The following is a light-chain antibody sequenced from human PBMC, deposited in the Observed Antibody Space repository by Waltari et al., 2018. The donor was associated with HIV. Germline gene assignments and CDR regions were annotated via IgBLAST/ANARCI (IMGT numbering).Light chain of an antibody. J-gene: IGLJ1*01. V-gene: IGLV2-14*01. CDR3: SSYTPSTTYYV. Sequence: QSALTQPASVSGSPGQSITISCPGTSSDVGGYNYVSWYQQHPGKAPQLMIYEVSNRPSGVSYRFSGSKSGNTASLTISGLQAEDEADYFCSSYTPSTTYYVFGTGTRITVL. CDR1: SSDVGGYNY. CDR2: EVS.